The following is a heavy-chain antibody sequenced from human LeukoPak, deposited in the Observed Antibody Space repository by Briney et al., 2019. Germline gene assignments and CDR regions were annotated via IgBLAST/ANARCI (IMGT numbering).Heavy chain of an antibody. V-gene: IGHV3-53*01. CDR1: GFTVSSNY. CDR3: AGRRSSGWCAY. J-gene: IGHJ4*02. Sequence: GGSLRLSCATSGFTVSSNYMSWVRQAPGKGLEWVSVIYDSGTTYYADSVKGRFLIFRDTSKNTVDLQMNSLRVEDTAVYYCAGRRSSGWCAYWGQGTLVTVSS. CDR2: IYDSGTT. D-gene: IGHD6-19*01.